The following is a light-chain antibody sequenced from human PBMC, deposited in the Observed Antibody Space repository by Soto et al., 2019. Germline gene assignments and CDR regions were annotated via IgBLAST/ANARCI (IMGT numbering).Light chain of an antibody. CDR2: GAS. CDR1: QSISSPY. Sequence: EIVLTQSPGTLSLSPGERATLSCRASQSISSPYLAWYQQKPGQAPRLLIDGASRRATGIPDRFSGSGSGTDFTLTISRLEHDDFAVYYCRQYDSWTVGP. V-gene: IGKV3-20*01. CDR3: RQYDSWT. J-gene: IGKJ3*01.